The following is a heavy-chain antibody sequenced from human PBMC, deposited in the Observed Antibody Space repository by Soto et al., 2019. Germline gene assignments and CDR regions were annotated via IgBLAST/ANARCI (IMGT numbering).Heavy chain of an antibody. Sequence: GGGRVSSWIGRPPGKGLEWIGYMYHSGSTYYNPSLKSRVTISVVRSQHQFSLKLRDVTAADTAVYYCARVPGPWGQGTLGPVPS. CDR1: GGGRV. CDR3: ARVPGP. J-gene: IGHJ5*02. V-gene: IGHV4-30-2*01. CDR2: MYHSGST. D-gene: IGHD7-27*01.